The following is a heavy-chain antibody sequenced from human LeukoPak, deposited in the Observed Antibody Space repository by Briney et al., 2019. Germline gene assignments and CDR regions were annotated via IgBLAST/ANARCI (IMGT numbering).Heavy chain of an antibody. CDR3: ARGPPPHYMDV. CDR2: IYADGRS. CDR1: GGSVGSENSY. Sequence: SETLSLTCTVSGGSVGSENSYWNWIRQPAGKGLEWIGRIYADGRSTYNPSLKSRVTILVDTSKNQFSLRLTSMTAADTAVYYCARGPPPHYMDVWGKGTTVTVSS. J-gene: IGHJ6*03. V-gene: IGHV4-61*02.